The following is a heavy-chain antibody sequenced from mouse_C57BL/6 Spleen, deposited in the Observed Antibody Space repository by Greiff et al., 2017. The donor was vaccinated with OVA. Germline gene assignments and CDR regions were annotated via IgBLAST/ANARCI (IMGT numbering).Heavy chain of an antibody. Sequence: DVKLVESGGGLVKPGGSLKLSCAASGFTFSDYGMHWVRQAPEKGLEWVAYISSGSSTIYYADTVKGRFTISRDNAKNTLFLQMTSLRSEDTAMYYCATNWDVDYYAMDYWGQGTSVTVSS. CDR3: ATNWDVDYYAMDY. CDR2: ISSGSSTI. D-gene: IGHD4-1*01. V-gene: IGHV5-17*01. J-gene: IGHJ4*01. CDR1: GFTFSDYG.